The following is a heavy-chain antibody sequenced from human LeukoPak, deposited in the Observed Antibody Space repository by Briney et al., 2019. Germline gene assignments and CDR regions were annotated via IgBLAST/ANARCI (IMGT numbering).Heavy chain of an antibody. CDR3: ARQTGSGLFILP. CDR2: INHSGST. V-gene: IGHV4-34*01. D-gene: IGHD3/OR15-3a*01. J-gene: IGHJ4*02. Sequence: SETLSLTCAVYGGPFSGYYWSWIRQPPGKGLEWIGEINHSGSTNYNLSLKSRVTISVDTSKNQFSLRLTSVTAADTAVYYCARQTGSGLFILPGGQGTLVTVSS. CDR1: GGPFSGYY.